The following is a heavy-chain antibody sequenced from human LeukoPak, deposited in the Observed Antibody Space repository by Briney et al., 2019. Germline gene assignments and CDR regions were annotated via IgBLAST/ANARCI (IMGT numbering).Heavy chain of an antibody. CDR3: VRDALTWNYDLDH. Sequence: GGSLRLSCAASGFTFNDFAMSWVHQPPGKGLEWVSGISWSGDSTTYADSVKDRFTISRDNANNSLYLQISDLRAGDTAFYYCVRDALTWNYDLDHWGQGTLVTVSS. V-gene: IGHV3-20*04. J-gene: IGHJ4*02. CDR2: ISWSGDST. D-gene: IGHD1-7*01. CDR1: GFTFNDFA.